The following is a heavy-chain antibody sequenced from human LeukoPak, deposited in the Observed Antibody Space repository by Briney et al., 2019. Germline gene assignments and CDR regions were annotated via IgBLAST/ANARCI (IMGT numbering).Heavy chain of an antibody. Sequence: GGSLRLSCAASGFTFSSYAMSWVRQAPGKGLEWVAYISSRSESKYYAASVKGRFTISRDNAHNSLYLQMNSLRDDDTAVYYCARVWQLGVWGQGTAVTVSS. CDR1: GFTFSSYA. J-gene: IGHJ6*02. CDR2: ISSRSESK. CDR3: ARVWQLGV. D-gene: IGHD5-24*01. V-gene: IGHV3-48*02.